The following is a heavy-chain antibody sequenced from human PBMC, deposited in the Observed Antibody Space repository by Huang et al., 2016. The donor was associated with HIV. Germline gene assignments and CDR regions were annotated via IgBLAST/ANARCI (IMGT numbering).Heavy chain of an antibody. CDR1: GFTFSSYS. J-gene: IGHJ4*02. D-gene: IGHD3-3*01. CDR2: ISSSSTI. V-gene: IGHV3-48*02. CDR3: ARGIRYFGVVAYFDY. Sequence: EVQLVESGGGLVQPGGSLRLSCAASGFTFSSYSMNWVRQAPGKGLEWVSYISSSSTIYYADSVKCRFTISRDNAKNSLFLQMNSLRDEDTAVYYCARGIRYFGVVAYFDYWGQGALVTVSS.